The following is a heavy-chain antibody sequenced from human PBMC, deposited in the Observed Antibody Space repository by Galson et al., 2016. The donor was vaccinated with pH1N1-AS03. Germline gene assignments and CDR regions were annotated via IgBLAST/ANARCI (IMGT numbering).Heavy chain of an antibody. CDR1: GGSISSYY. V-gene: IGHV4-59*08. CDR2: IFYNGTT. J-gene: IGHJ4*02. CDR3: ARFPDYGDDVGY. D-gene: IGHD4-17*01. Sequence: ETLSLTCTVSGGSISSYYWSWIRQPPGKRLEWIGYIFYNGTTNYNPSLKSRVTISVDTSKNQFSLKLTPVTAADTAVYYCARFPDYGDDVGYWGQGTLVTVSS.